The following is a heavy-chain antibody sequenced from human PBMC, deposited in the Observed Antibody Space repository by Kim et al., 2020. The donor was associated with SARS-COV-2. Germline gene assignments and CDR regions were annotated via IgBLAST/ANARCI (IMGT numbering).Heavy chain of an antibody. Sequence: SETLSLTCTVSGYSISSGYYWGWIRQPPGKGLEWIGNIYYSGSTYYNPSLKSRVTISVDTSKNQFSLRLSSVTAADTAVYYCARAIRSGSHAIGHFDLWG. V-gene: IGHV4-38-2*02. D-gene: IGHD1-26*01. CDR3: ARAIRSGSHAIGHFDL. CDR2: IYYSGST. CDR1: GYSISSGYY. J-gene: IGHJ2*01.